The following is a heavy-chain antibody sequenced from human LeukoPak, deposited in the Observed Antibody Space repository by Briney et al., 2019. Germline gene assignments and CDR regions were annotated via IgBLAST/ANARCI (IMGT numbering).Heavy chain of an antibody. Sequence: GGSLRLSCAASGFTFSSYGMHWVRQAPGKGLEWVAVISYDGSNKYYADSVKGRFTISRDNSKNTLYLQMNSLRAEDTAVYYCAKAPNYDILVPALDYWGQGTLVTVSS. CDR1: GFTFSSYG. J-gene: IGHJ4*02. CDR3: AKAPNYDILVPALDY. V-gene: IGHV3-30*18. CDR2: ISYDGSNK. D-gene: IGHD3-9*01.